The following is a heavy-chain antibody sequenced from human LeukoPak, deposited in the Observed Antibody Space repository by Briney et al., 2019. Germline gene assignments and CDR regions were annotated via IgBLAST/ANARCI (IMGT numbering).Heavy chain of an antibody. CDR3: AREGDSRWGELSP. Sequence: AGGSLRLSCAASGFTFSTYAIHWVRQAPGKGLEWVAVIWFDGSEQYYADSVKGRFIISRDNSKSTSNLQLNSRRAEDTAVYYCAREGDSRWGELSPWGQGTLVTVSS. J-gene: IGHJ1*01. CDR2: IWFDGSEQ. V-gene: IGHV3-33*01. CDR1: GFTFSTYA. D-gene: IGHD3-16*02.